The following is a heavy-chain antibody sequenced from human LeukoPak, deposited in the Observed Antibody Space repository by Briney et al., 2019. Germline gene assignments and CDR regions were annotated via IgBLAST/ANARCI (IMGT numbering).Heavy chain of an antibody. V-gene: IGHV1-69*01. CDR1: GGTFSSYA. CDR3: ARDGCGGTTDAFDI. CDR2: IIPIFGTA. Sequence: SVKVSCKASGGTFSSYAISWVRQAPGQGLEWMGGIIPIFGTANYAQKFQGRVTITADESTSTAYMELSSLRSEDTAVYYCARDGCGGTTDAFDIWGQGTMVTVSS. D-gene: IGHD4-23*01. J-gene: IGHJ3*02.